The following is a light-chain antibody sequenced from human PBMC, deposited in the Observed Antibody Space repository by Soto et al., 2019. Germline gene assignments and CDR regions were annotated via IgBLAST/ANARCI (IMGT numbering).Light chain of an antibody. Sequence: DIQLTQSPSLLSASVGDRVTITCRASHDISTYLAWYQQKPGKAPKLMIYEASTLQSGVPSRFSGSGSGTEFTLTISGLPPEDFATYHCQQLNTLPFTFGQGTRLDTK. V-gene: IGKV1-9*01. J-gene: IGKJ5*01. CDR1: HDISTY. CDR2: EAS. CDR3: QQLNTLPFT.